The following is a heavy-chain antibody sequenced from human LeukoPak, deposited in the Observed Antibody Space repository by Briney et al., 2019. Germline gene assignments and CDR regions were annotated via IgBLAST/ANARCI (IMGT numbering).Heavy chain of an antibody. CDR2: ISYDGSNK. V-gene: IGHV3-30*03. CDR1: GFTFSSYG. J-gene: IGHJ3*02. Sequence: GRSLRLSCAASGFTFSSYGMHWVRQAPGKGLEWVAVISYDGSNKYYADSVKGRFTISRDNSKNTLYLQMNSLRAEDTAVYYCARLSGSYYRDAFDIWGQGTMVTVSS. D-gene: IGHD1-26*01. CDR3: ARLSGSYYRDAFDI.